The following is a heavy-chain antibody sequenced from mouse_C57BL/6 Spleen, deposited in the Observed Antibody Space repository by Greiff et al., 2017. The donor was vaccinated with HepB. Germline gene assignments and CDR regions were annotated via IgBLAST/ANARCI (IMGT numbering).Heavy chain of an antibody. CDR2: IDPETGGT. J-gene: IGHJ1*03. CDR1: GYTFTDYE. CDR3: TNYYGSSYWYFDV. Sequence: QVHVKQSGAELVRPGASVTLSCKASGYTFTDYEMHWVKQTPVHGLEWIGAIDPETGGTAYNQKFKGKAILTADKSSSTAYMELRSLTSEDSAVYYCTNYYGSSYWYFDVWGTGTTVTVSS. D-gene: IGHD1-1*01. V-gene: IGHV1-15*01.